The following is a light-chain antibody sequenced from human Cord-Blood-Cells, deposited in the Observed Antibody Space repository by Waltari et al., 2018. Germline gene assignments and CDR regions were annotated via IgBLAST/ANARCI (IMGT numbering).Light chain of an antibody. J-gene: IGKJ3*01. V-gene: IGKV3-11*01. CDR3: QQRSNWPT. CDR2: DAS. Sequence: EIVLTQSPATLSLSPGERATLSCRASQRVSSYLAWYQQKPGQAPRLLIYDASNRATGIPARFSGSGSGTDFTLTISSLEPEDFVVYYCQQRSNWPTFGPGTKVDIK. CDR1: QRVSSY.